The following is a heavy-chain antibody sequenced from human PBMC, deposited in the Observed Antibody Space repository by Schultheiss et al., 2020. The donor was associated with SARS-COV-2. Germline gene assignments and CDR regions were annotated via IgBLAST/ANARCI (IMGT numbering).Heavy chain of an antibody. V-gene: IGHV4-34*01. Sequence: SQTLSLTCAVYGGSFSGYYWSWIRQPPGKGLGWIGEINHSGSTNYNPSLKSRVTISVDTSKNQFSLKLSSVTAADTAVYYCARKPLLWFGESPDPFDYWGQGTLVTVSS. J-gene: IGHJ4*02. CDR1: GGSFSGYY. CDR3: ARKPLLWFGESPDPFDY. CDR2: INHSGST. D-gene: IGHD3-10*01.